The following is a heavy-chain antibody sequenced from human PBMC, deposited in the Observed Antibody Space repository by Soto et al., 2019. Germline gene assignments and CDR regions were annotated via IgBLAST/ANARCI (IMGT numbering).Heavy chain of an antibody. CDR1: GFTFSSYA. CDR3: AREGFYYYYGMDV. CDR2: ISSSSSTI. Sequence: SCAASGFTFSSYAMSRVRQAPGKGLEWVSYISSSSSTIYYADSVKGRFTISRDNAKNSLYLQMNSLRAEDTAVYYCAREGFYYYYGMDVWGQGTTVTVSS. J-gene: IGHJ6*02. V-gene: IGHV3-48*01.